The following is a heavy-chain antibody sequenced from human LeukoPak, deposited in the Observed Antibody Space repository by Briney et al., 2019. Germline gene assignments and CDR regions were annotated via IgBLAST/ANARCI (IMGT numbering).Heavy chain of an antibody. D-gene: IGHD4-11*01. CDR1: GGSFSGYY. V-gene: IGHV4-34*01. CDR3: ARTAIHDYSNYDWFDP. J-gene: IGHJ5*02. Sequence: SETLSLTCAVYGGSFSGYYWSWIRQPPGKGLEWIGEISHSGSTNYNPSLKSRVTISVDTSKNQFSLKLSSVTAADTAVYYCARTAIHDYSNYDWFDPWGQGTLVTVSS. CDR2: ISHSGST.